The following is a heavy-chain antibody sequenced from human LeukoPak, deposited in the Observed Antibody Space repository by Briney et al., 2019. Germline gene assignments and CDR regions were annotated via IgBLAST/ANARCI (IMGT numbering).Heavy chain of an antibody. Sequence: ASVKVSCKASGYTFTGYYMHWVRQAPGQGLEWMGWINPNSGGTNYAQKFQGRVTMTRDTSISTAYMELSRLRTDDTAVYYCTVHSDYDILGDWGQGTLVTVSS. CDR3: TVHSDYDILGD. V-gene: IGHV1-2*02. D-gene: IGHD5-12*01. CDR2: INPNSGGT. CDR1: GYTFTGYY. J-gene: IGHJ4*02.